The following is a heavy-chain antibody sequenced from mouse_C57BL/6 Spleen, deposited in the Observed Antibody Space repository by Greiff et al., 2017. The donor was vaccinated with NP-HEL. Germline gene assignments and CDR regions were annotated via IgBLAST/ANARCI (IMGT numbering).Heavy chain of an antibody. CDR3: ARGRIITTVVATDWYFDV. D-gene: IGHD1-1*01. J-gene: IGHJ1*03. V-gene: IGHV5-4*03. CDR1: GFTFSSYA. CDR2: ISDGGSYT. Sequence: DVMLVESGGGLVKPGGSLKLSCAASGFTFSSYAMSWVRQTPEKRLEWVATISDGGSYTYYPDNVKGRFTISRDNAKNNLYLQMSQLKSEDTTMYYCARGRIITTVVATDWYFDVWGTGTTVTVSS.